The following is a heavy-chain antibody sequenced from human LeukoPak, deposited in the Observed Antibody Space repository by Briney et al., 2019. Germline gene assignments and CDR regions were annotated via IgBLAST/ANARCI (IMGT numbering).Heavy chain of an antibody. V-gene: IGHV1-2*02. Sequence: GASVKVSCKASGYTFTSYDINWVRQAPGQGLEWMGWINPNSGGTNYAQKFQGRVTMTRDTSISTAYMELSRLRSDDTAVYYCARDQKVGVGEPANWGQGTLVTVSS. J-gene: IGHJ4*02. CDR3: ARDQKVGVGEPAN. D-gene: IGHD2-2*01. CDR2: INPNSGGT. CDR1: GYTFTSYD.